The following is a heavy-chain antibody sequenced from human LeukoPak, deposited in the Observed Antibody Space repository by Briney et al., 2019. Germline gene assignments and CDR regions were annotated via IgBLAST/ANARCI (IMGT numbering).Heavy chain of an antibody. Sequence: PSETLSLTCTVSGGSISSSSYYWGWIRQPPGKGLEWIGSIYYSGSTYYNPSLKSRVTISVDTSKNQFSLKLRSVTAADTAVYYCASRYGSGSYYKSRSYYMDVWGKGTTVTVSS. CDR3: ASRYGSGSYYKSRSYYMDV. J-gene: IGHJ6*03. CDR2: IYYSGST. CDR1: GGSISSSSYY. D-gene: IGHD3-10*01. V-gene: IGHV4-39*07.